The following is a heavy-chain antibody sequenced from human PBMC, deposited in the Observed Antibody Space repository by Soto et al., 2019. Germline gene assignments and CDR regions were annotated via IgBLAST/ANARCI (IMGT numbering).Heavy chain of an antibody. CDR2: IYFRGTT. D-gene: IGHD3-22*01. Sequence: SETLSLTCTVSGGSISSYYWSWIRQPPGKGLEWIGYIYFRGTTNYNPSLKSRVTMSADTSKNQFSLKLNSVTAADTAVYYCARMNYYDTSGYPCDYWGQGMMVTVSS. CDR1: GGSISSYY. V-gene: IGHV4-59*01. CDR3: ARMNYYDTSGYPCDY. J-gene: IGHJ4*02.